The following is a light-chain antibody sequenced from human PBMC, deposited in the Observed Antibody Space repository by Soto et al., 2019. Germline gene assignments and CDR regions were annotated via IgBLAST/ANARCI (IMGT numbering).Light chain of an antibody. J-gene: IGKJ3*01. CDR2: GAS. CDR3: QQYNNWLLFT. CDR1: QSVSSS. Sequence: EIVMTQSPATLSVSPGERATLSCRASQSVSSSLAWYQQKPGQAPRLLIYGASTRATGIPARFSGSGSGTEFTLTISSLQSEDFAVYYCQQYNNWLLFTFGPGTKVDFK. V-gene: IGKV3-15*01.